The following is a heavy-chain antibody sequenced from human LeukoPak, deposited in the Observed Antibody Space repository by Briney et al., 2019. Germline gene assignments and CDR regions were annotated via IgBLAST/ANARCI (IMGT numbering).Heavy chain of an antibody. J-gene: IGHJ4*02. V-gene: IGHV3-23*01. CDR1: GFTFTSHV. D-gene: IGHD3-10*01. CDR2: ISGSGSNT. Sequence: GGSLRLSCATSGFTFTSHVMTWVRQAPGKGPEWVAGISGSGSNTRYADSVRGRFTISRDNSKNTLYLQMNSLRAEDTAVYYCAKDRSGYYGSGSRFDYWGQGTLVTVSS. CDR3: AKDRSGYYGSGSRFDY.